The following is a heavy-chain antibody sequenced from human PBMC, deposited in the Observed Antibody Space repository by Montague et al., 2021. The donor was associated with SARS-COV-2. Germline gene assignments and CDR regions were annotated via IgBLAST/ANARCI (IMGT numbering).Heavy chain of an antibody. V-gene: IGHV4-39*01. Sequence: SETLSLTCSVSGDSINNSRYYWGWIRQPPGKGLERIGNIYYSGSAYYNPSLKSRVTISVDTSKDQFSLKLNSVTATDTAVYYCARLESTRGVIIRGAFHIWGQGTKVTVSS. CDR2: IYYSGSA. CDR3: ARLESTRGVIIRGAFHI. J-gene: IGHJ3*02. D-gene: IGHD3-10*01. CDR1: GDSINNSRYY.